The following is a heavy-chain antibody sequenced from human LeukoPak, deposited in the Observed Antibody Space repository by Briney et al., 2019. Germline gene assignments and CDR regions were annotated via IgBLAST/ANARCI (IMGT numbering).Heavy chain of an antibody. CDR2: ISSSSSYI. D-gene: IGHD2-2*01. V-gene: IGHV3-21*01. CDR1: GFTFSSYS. J-gene: IGHJ4*02. Sequence: GGSLRLSCAASGFTFSSYSMNWVRQAPGKGLEWVSSISSSSSYIYYADSVKGRFTISRDNAKNSLYLQMNSLRAEDTAVYYCARDDQAVPAAMLHNHYWGQGTRVTVSS. CDR3: ARDDQAVPAAMLHNHY.